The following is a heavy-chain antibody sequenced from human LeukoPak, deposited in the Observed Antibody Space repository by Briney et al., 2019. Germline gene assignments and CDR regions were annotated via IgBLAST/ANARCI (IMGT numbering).Heavy chain of an antibody. CDR2: MSSSGST. D-gene: IGHD4-23*01. J-gene: IGHJ4*02. Sequence: SEALSLTCIVSGGSISSSDYYWGWIRLPPGKGLEWIGSMSSSGSTYYNPSLKSRVTMSVDTSSNQFSLKLSSVTAADTAVYYCARDLLNEGNHLDYWGQGTLVTVSS. CDR3: ARDLLNEGNHLDY. CDR1: GGSISSSDYY. V-gene: IGHV4-39*02.